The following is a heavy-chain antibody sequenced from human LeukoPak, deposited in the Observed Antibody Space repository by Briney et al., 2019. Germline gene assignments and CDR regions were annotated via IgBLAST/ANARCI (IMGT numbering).Heavy chain of an antibody. D-gene: IGHD1-14*01. J-gene: IGHJ6*03. V-gene: IGHV4-39*07. CDR2: IYYSGST. Sequence: SETLSLTCTVSGGSISSSSYYWGWIRQPPGKGLEWIGGIYYSGSTYYNPSLKSRVTISVDTSKNQVSLKLGSVTAADTAVYYCAREITWHMDVWGKGTTVTVSS. CDR1: GGSISSSSYY. CDR3: AREITWHMDV.